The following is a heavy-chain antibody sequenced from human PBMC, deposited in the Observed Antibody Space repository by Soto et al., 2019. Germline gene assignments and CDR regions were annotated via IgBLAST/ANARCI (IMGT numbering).Heavy chain of an antibody. V-gene: IGHV1-69*12. CDR3: ASGIQLWLRRINNGYSG. CDR2: IIPMFGTA. J-gene: IGHJ4*02. Sequence: QVQLVQSGAEVKKPESSVKVSCKAPGGTFSTYAMSWVRQAPGQGLEWMGGIIPMFGTANYAQRFQDRVTITAEESTNTVYMELSSLRSEDTAVYFCASGIQLWLRRINNGYSGWGQGTLVTVSS. CDR1: GGTFSTYA. D-gene: IGHD5-18*01.